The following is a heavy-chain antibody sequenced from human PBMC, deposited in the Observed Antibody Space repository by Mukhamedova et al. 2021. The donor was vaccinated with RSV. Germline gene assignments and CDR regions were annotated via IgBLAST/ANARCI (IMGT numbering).Heavy chain of an antibody. CDR2: INHSGST. Sequence: GEINHSGSTNYNPSLKSRVTISVDTSKNQFSLKLSSVTAADTAVYYCARTQGYCSSTSCYFGWFDPFGQGTLVTVSS. J-gene: IGHJ5*02. D-gene: IGHD2-2*01. CDR3: ARTQGYCSSTSCYFGWFDP. V-gene: IGHV4-34*01.